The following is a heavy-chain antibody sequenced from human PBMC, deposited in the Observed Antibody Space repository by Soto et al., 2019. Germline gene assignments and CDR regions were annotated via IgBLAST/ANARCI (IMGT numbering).Heavy chain of an antibody. CDR1: GYTFSGYH. CDR2: INCNSGGT. CDR3: ANFEVAFAHY. J-gene: IGHJ4*02. D-gene: IGHD3-3*01. V-gene: IGHV1-2*02. Sequence: QVQLVQSGAEVKKPGASVKVSCKASGYTFSGYHLHWVRQAPGQGLEWMGWINCNSGGTKSAQKFQGRVTMTRDTSINTAYLELSRLTSGDTAVYYCANFEVAFAHYWGQGTLVTVSS.